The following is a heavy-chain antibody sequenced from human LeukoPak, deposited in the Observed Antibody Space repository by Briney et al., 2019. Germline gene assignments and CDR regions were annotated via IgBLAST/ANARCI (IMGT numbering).Heavy chain of an antibody. CDR3: ARAITIFGVVINYYYYYMDV. J-gene: IGHJ6*03. CDR1: GYTFTGYY. CDR2: INPNSGGT. D-gene: IGHD3-3*01. V-gene: IGHV1-2*02. Sequence: GASVKVSCKASGYTFTGYYMHWVRQAPGQGLEWMGWINPNSGGTNYAQKFQGRVTMTRDTSISTAYMELSRLRSDDTAVYYCARAITIFGVVINYYYYYMDVRGKGTTVTVSS.